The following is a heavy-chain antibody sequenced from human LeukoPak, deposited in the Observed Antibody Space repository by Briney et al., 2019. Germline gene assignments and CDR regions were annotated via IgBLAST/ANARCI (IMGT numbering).Heavy chain of an antibody. Sequence: PGGSLRLSCAASGFSFTTYEMNWVRQAPGKGLEWVSYISASGTTIYYADSVKGRFTISRDNAKNSLYLQMNSLRAEDTAVYYCARDEDSLCSSTSCYQGYFDYWGQGTLVTVSS. D-gene: IGHD2-2*01. CDR2: ISASGTTI. J-gene: IGHJ4*02. V-gene: IGHV3-48*03. CDR3: ARDEDSLCSSTSCYQGYFDY. CDR1: GFSFTTYE.